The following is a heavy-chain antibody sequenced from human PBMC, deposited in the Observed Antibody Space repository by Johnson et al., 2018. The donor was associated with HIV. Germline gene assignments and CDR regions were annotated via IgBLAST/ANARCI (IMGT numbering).Heavy chain of an antibody. CDR2: ISWDGGST. CDR3: VRCHFDSSGFYSDAFDI. CDR1: GFTFDDYA. Sequence: VQLVESGGGVVQPGRSLRLSCAASGFTFDDYAMHWVRQAPGKGLEWVSLISWDGGSTYYEDSVKGRFTMSRDNSKKSLYLQMNSLRSEDTALYYCVRCHFDSSGFYSDAFDIWGQGTVVTVSS. V-gene: IGHV3-43D*03. D-gene: IGHD3-22*01. J-gene: IGHJ3*02.